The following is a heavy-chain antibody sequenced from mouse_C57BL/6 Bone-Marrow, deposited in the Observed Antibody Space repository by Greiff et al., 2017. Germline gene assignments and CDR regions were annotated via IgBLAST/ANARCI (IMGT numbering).Heavy chain of an antibody. CDR1: GYSITSGYY. CDR3: ARERGWCAY. CDR2: ISYDGSN. V-gene: IGHV3-6*01. J-gene: IGHJ3*01. Sequence: EVKLQESGPGLVKPSQSLSLTCSVTGYSITSGYYWNWIRQFPGNKLEWMGYISYDGSNNYNPSLKNRISITRDTAKNQFFLKLNSVTTEDTATYSCARERGWCAYWGQGTLVTVSA.